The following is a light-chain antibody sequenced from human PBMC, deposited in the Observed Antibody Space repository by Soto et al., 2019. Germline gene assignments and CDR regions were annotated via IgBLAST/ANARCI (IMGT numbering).Light chain of an antibody. Sequence: QSALTQPASVSGSPGQSITISCTGNSSDVGGYDYVSWYQQHPGEAPKLMIYDVSNRPSGVSNRFSGSKSGNTASLTISGLQAEDEADYYCSSYTSSSTLVFGGGTKLTVL. V-gene: IGLV2-14*03. CDR2: DVS. CDR1: SSDVGGYDY. CDR3: SSYTSSSTLV. J-gene: IGLJ2*01.